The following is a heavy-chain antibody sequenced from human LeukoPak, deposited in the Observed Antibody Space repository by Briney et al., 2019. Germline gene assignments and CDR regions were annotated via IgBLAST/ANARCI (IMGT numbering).Heavy chain of an antibody. D-gene: IGHD4-17*01. CDR3: AKGVTTVTTFEYFQH. V-gene: IGHV3-23*01. CDR2: ISGSGGST. CDR1: GFTFSSYA. Sequence: GRSLRLSCAASGFTFSSYAMSWVRQAPGKGLEWVSAISGSGGSTYYADSVKGRFTISRDNSKNTLYLQMNSLRAEDTAVYYCAKGVTTVTTFEYFQHWGQGTLVTVSS. J-gene: IGHJ1*01.